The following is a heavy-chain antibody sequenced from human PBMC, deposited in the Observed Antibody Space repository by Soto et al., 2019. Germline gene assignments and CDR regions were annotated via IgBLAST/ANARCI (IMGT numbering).Heavy chain of an antibody. CDR2: IYYSGST. Sequence: KTSETLSLTCTVSGGSISSYYWSWIRRPPGKGLEWIGYIYYSGSTNYNPSLKSRVTISVDTSKNQFSLKLSSVTAADTAVYYCARAYGDFLFDYWGQGTLVTVSS. J-gene: IGHJ4*02. CDR1: GGSISSYY. V-gene: IGHV4-59*01. CDR3: ARAYGDFLFDY. D-gene: IGHD4-17*01.